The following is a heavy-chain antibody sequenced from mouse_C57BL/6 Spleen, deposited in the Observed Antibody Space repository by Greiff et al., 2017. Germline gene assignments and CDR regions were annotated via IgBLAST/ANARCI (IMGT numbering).Heavy chain of an antibody. D-gene: IGHD4-1*01. CDR1: GFTFSDYG. Sequence: EVKLVESGGGLVQPGGSLKLSCAASGFTFSDYGMAWVRQAPRKGPEWVAFISNLAYSIYYADTVTGRFTISRENAKNTLYLEMSSLRSEDTAMYYCARTGRGNYAMDYWGQGTSVTVSS. V-gene: IGHV5-15*01. J-gene: IGHJ4*01. CDR3: ARTGRGNYAMDY. CDR2: ISNLAYSI.